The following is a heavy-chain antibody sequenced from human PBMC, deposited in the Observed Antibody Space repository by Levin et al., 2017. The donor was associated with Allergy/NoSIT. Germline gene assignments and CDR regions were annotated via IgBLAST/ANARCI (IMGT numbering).Heavy chain of an antibody. J-gene: IGHJ6*02. V-gene: IGHV5-51*01. D-gene: IGHD2-15*01. CDR3: ARTVVVAGEESHYDSGFDV. CDR1: GYRFPSFW. CDR2: IDPRDSET. Sequence: GESLKISCRGSGYRFPSFWIAWVRQVPGEGLEWVGSIDPRDSETRYSPSFEGRITLSVDNSVDAAYMWWRSLRASDRATYFCARTVVVAGEESHYDSGFDVWGQGTTVSVSS.